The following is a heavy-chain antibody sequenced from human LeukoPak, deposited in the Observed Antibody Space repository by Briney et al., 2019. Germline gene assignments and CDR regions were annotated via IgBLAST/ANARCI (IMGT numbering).Heavy chain of an antibody. CDR3: ARLGWSREKIFDY. V-gene: IGHV4-59*12. Sequence: SQTLSLTCTVSGGSISSDFWIWVRQPPGKGLEWIGYIYGSGSTNYNPSLKSRVTISVDKSKNQFSLKLSSVTAADTAVYYCARLGWSREKIFDYWGQGTLVTVSS. CDR1: GGSISSDF. CDR2: IYGSGST. D-gene: IGHD3-10*01. J-gene: IGHJ4*02.